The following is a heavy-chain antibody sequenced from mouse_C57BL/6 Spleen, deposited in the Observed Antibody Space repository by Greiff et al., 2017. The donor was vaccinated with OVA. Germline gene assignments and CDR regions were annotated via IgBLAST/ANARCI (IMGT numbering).Heavy chain of an antibody. J-gene: IGHJ1*03. CDR1: GYTFTDYY. Sequence: VQLKHSGPELVKPGASVKISCKASGYTFTDYYMNWVKQSHGKSLEWIGDINPNNGGTSYNQKFKGKATLTVDKSSSTAYMELRSLTSEDSAVYYCARKDYGSSYGYWYFDVWGTGTTVTVSS. D-gene: IGHD1-1*01. CDR2: INPNNGGT. CDR3: ARKDYGSSYGYWYFDV. V-gene: IGHV1-26*01.